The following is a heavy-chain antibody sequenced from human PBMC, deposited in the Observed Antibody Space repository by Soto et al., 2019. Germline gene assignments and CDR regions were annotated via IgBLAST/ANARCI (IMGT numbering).Heavy chain of an antibody. CDR3: ALLPIAARSYYFDY. D-gene: IGHD6-6*01. V-gene: IGHV2-5*01. Sequence: SGPTLVNPTQTLTLTCTFSGFSLSTSGVGVGWIRQPPGKALEWLALIYWNDDKRYSPSLKSRLTITKDTSKNQVVLTMTNMDPVDTATYYCALLPIAARSYYFDYWGQGTLVTVSS. CDR2: IYWNDDK. J-gene: IGHJ4*02. CDR1: GFSLSTSGVG.